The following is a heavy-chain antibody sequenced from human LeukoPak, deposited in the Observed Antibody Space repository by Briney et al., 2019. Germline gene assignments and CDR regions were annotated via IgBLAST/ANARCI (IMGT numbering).Heavy chain of an antibody. CDR2: FTGNDDRT. D-gene: IGHD3-22*01. V-gene: IGHV3-23*01. J-gene: IGHJ4*02. CDR1: GFTFSSYA. CDR3: ARGPARYYESSGLDY. Sequence: GGSLRLSCAASGFTFSSYAMSWVRQAPGKGLEWVSGFTGNDDRTYYADSVKGRFTISRDNAKNSLYLQMNSLRAEDTAVYYCARGPARYYESSGLDYWGQGTLVTVSS.